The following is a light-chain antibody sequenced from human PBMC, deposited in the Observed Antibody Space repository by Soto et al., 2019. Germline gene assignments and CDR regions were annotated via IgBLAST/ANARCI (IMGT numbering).Light chain of an antibody. CDR1: QSVSSN. V-gene: IGKV3-15*01. J-gene: IGKJ5*01. CDR2: GES. Sequence: EIVMTQSPATLSLSPGDSATLSCRASQSVSSNLAWYQQKTGQAPRLLIYGESTRATGIPARLSGSGSGTELNLTISRLEPEDFAVYYCQXRSNWPITCGQGTRLEIK. CDR3: QXRSNWPIT.